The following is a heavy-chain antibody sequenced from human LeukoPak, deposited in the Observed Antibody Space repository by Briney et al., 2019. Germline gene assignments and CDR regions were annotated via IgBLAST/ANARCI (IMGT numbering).Heavy chain of an antibody. CDR3: AREYIVGATYYYGMDV. J-gene: IGHJ6*02. D-gene: IGHD1-26*01. V-gene: IGHV3-21*01. CDR2: LSTSSSYI. CDR1: GFTFSSYS. Sequence: GGSLRLYCAASGFTFSSYSMNWVRQAPGKGLEWVSSLSTSSSYIYYADSVKGRFTVSQDNAKNSLYLQMNSLRAEDTAVYYCAREYIVGATYYYGMDVWGQGTTVTVSS.